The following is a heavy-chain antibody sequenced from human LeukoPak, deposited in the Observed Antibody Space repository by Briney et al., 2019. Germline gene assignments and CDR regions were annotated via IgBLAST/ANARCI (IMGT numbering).Heavy chain of an antibody. V-gene: IGHV4-38-2*02. J-gene: IGHJ6*03. CDR2: ICHSGST. D-gene: IGHD2/OR15-2a*01. CDR1: GYSMSSGYY. CDR3: ARSIPLYDPYYFHYMDV. Sequence: SETLSLTCTVSGYSMSSGYYWGWIRPTPGKGVEWIGFICHSGSTYCNPYVKSRVTIAVHTSNNHFSLKLSSVTAADTAVYYCARSIPLYDPYYFHYMDVCGKGTTVTISS.